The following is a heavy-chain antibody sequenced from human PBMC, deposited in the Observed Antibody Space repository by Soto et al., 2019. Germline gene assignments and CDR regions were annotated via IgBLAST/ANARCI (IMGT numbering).Heavy chain of an antibody. J-gene: IGHJ6*04. CDR3: ARDRLDYDILTGHYYYSGMDV. D-gene: IGHD3-9*01. V-gene: IGHV1-3*01. CDR2: INAGNGNT. Sequence: ASVKVSCKASGYTFTSYAMHWVRQAPGQRLEWMGWINAGNGNTKYSQKFQGRVTITRDTSASTAYMELSSLRSEDTAVYYCARDRLDYDILTGHYYYSGMDVGGKGTTVTVSS. CDR1: GYTFTSYA.